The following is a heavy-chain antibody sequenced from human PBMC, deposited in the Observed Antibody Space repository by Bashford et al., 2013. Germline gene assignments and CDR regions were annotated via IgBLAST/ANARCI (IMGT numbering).Heavy chain of an antibody. CDR3: SETPDPGSCYKERLFDP. V-gene: IGHV1-2*02. CDR2: INPNSGGT. J-gene: IGHJ5*02. Sequence: ASVKVSCKASGYTFTAYYMHWVRQAPGQGLEWMGWINPNSGGTNYAQKFQGRVSMTRDTSTRTDYMELSSLRSEDTAVYYCSETPDPGSCYKERLFDPWAREPWSPSPQ. D-gene: IGHD2-2*02. CDR1: GYTFTAYY.